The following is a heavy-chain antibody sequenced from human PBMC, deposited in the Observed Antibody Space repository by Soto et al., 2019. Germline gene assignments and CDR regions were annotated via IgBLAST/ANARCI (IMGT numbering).Heavy chain of an antibody. CDR2: ISGSGGST. J-gene: IGHJ4*02. D-gene: IGHD3-10*01. CDR1: GFTFSSYA. V-gene: IGHV3-23*01. CDR3: AKENYYGSGKYYDLDC. Sequence: GGSLRLSCAASGFTFSSYAMSWVRQAPGKGLEWVSAISGSGGSTYYADSVKGRFSISRDNSKNTLYLQMNSLRAEDTAVYYCAKENYYGSGKYYDLDCWGQGTLVTVSS.